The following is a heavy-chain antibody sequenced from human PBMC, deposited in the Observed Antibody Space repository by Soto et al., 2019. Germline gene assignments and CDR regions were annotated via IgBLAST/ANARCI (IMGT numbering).Heavy chain of an antibody. CDR2: IIPIFGTA. D-gene: IGHD3-3*01. CDR3: ARAFDFPQPNYRPYYYYYGMDV. J-gene: IGHJ6*02. V-gene: IGHV1-69*01. CDR1: GGTFSSYA. Sequence: QVQLVQSGAEVKKPGSSVKVSCKASGGTFSSYAISWVRQAPGQGLEWMGGIIPIFGTANYAQKFQGRVTSTADESTSTAYMELSSLRSEDTAVYYCARAFDFPQPNYRPYYYYYGMDVWGQGTTVTVSS.